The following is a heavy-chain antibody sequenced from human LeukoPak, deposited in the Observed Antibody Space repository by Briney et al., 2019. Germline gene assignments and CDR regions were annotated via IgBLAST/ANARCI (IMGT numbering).Heavy chain of an antibody. CDR1: GYTFANYG. CDR2: ISAYNGNT. J-gene: IGHJ4*02. CDR3: ARTYYYDSSGFLDY. Sequence: VASVKVSCKASGYTFANYGISWVRQAPGQGLEWMGWISAYNGNTEYAQKFQGRVTMTRDTSTSTVYMELSSLRSEDTAVYYCARTYYYDSSGFLDYWGQGTLVTVSS. D-gene: IGHD3-22*01. V-gene: IGHV1-18*01.